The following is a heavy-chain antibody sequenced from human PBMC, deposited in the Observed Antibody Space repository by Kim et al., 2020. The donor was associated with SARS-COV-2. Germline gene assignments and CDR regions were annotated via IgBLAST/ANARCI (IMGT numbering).Heavy chain of an antibody. J-gene: IGHJ4*02. D-gene: IGHD6-19*01. CDR3: ARPMVGGSGWYEFDY. V-gene: IGHV4-39*01. Sequence: PSLKSRVTISVDTSKNQFSLKLSSVTAADTAVYYCARPMVGGSGWYEFDYWGQGTLVTVSS.